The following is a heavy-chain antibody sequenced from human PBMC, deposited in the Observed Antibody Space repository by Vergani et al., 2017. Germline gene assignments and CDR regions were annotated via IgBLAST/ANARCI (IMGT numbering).Heavy chain of an antibody. CDR3: ARSIVSRNPPDYFDN. D-gene: IGHD1-14*01. CDR2: ISGSGGST. CDR1: GFTFNHYA. J-gene: IGHJ4*02. V-gene: IGHV3-23*01. Sequence: EVQLLESGGDLVQPGGSLRLSCAASGFTFNHYAMNWVRQAPGKGLGWVSGISGSGGSTYYAGSVKGRFTISRDSSKNTLYLQMNSLSAGDTAVYYCARSIVSRNPPDYFDNWGQGTLVTVSS.